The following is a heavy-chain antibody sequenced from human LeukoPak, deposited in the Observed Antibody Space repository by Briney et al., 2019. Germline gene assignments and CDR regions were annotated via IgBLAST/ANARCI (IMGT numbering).Heavy chain of an antibody. CDR1: GVTFDNYA. J-gene: IGHJ3*01. CDR2: LSWNSVSP. V-gene: IGHV3-9*01. CDR3: AKAGARGKYSGWSGGVLDV. D-gene: IGHD6-19*01. Sequence: GGSRRLSCAASGVTFDNYARHWVRRGPGKGLEWFSGLSWNSVSPGHADSLKGRFTISRDNAKNFLYLPMNDLTVEHTALYYCAKAGARGKYSGWSGGVLDVWGQGTKVTVSS.